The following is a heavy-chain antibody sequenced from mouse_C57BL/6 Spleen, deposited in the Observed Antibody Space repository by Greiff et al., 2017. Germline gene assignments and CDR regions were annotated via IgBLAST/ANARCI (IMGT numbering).Heavy chain of an antibody. J-gene: IGHJ3*01. D-gene: IGHD2-1*01. V-gene: IGHV1-22*01. CDR1: GYTFTDYN. CDR2: INPNNGGT. CDR3: ATIYYGKYVWFDY. Sequence: EVQLQQSGPELVKPGASVKMSCKASGYTFTDYNMHWVKQSHGKSIEWIGYINPNNGGTSYNQKFKGKATLTVNKSSSTAYMELRSLTSDDSAVYDCATIYYGKYVWFDYWGKGTLVTVSA.